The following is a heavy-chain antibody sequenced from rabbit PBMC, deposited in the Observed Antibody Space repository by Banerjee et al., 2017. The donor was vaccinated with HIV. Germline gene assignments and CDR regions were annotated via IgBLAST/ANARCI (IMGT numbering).Heavy chain of an antibody. J-gene: IGHJ4*01. CDR1: GFSFSSSYW. D-gene: IGHD4-1*01. Sequence: EESGGDLVKPEGSLTLTCTASGFSFSSSYWICWVRQAPGKGLEWIGCIYTGSSGNTYYASWAKGRFTMSKTSSTTVTLQMTSLTAADTATYFCARDLAGVIGWNFNLWGQGTLVTVS. CDR2: IYTGSSGNT. V-gene: IGHV1S45*01. CDR3: ARDLAGVIGWNFNL.